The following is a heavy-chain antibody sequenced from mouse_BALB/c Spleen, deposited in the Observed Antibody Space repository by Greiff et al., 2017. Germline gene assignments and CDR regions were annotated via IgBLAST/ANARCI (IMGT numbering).Heavy chain of an antibody. CDR1: GFTFSSYG. Sequence: DVQLVESGGDLVKPGGSLKLSCAASGFTFSSYGMSWVRQTPDKRLEWVATISSGGSYTYYPDSVKGRFTISRDNAKNTLYLQMSSLKSEDTAMYYCARGGGYDSRYFDVWGAGTTVTVSS. V-gene: IGHV5-6*01. D-gene: IGHD2-4*01. CDR3: ARGGGYDSRYFDV. J-gene: IGHJ1*01. CDR2: ISSGGSYT.